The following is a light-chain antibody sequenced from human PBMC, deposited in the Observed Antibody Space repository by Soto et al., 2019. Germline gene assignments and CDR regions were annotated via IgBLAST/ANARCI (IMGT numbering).Light chain of an antibody. V-gene: IGLV2-11*01. CDR1: SSDVGRYNY. Sequence: QSVLTRPRSVSGSPGQSVTISCTGTSSDVGRYNYVSRYQHHPGKAPKLMVYDVNKRPSGVPDRFSGSKAGNTASLTMSGLQAEDEADYYCCSYAGTSYVFGAGTKVTVL. CDR2: DVN. J-gene: IGLJ1*01. CDR3: CSYAGTSYV.